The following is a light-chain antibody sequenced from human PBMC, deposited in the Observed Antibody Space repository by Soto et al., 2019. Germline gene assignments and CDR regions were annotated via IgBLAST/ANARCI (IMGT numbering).Light chain of an antibody. CDR2: GAS. CDR3: QQYHNWPPWT. V-gene: IGKV3-15*01. J-gene: IGKJ1*01. CDR1: QSVGSN. Sequence: ESLMTQARSTLSGRPVDGDTLSCRASQSVGSNLAWYQQKPGQAPRLLIYGASTRATGIPARFSGSGSGTEFTLTILSLQSEDFAIYYCQQYHNWPPWTFGQGTKVDNK.